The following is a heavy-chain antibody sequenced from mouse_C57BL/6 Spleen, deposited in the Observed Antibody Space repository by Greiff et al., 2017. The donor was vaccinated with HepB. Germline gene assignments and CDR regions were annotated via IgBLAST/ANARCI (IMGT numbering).Heavy chain of an antibody. D-gene: IGHD2-4*01. Sequence: QVQLQQSGAELVKPGASVKISCKASGYAFSSYWMNWVKQRPGKGLEWIGQIYPGDGDTNYNGKFKGKATLTADKSSSTAYMQLSSLTSEDSAVYFCARGHYDPYAGFAYWGQGTLVTVSA. CDR3: ARGHYDPYAGFAY. V-gene: IGHV1-80*01. CDR1: GYAFSSYW. J-gene: IGHJ3*01. CDR2: IYPGDGDT.